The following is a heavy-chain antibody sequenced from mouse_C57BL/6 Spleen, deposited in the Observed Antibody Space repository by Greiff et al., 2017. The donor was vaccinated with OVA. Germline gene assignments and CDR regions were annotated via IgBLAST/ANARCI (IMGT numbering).Heavy chain of an antibody. CDR3: ARGEIYDGYYGND. D-gene: IGHD2-3*01. J-gene: IGHJ2*01. Sequence: QVQLQQSGAELVKPGASVKISCKASGYAFSSYWMNWVKQRPGKGLEWIGQIYPGDGDTNYNGKFKGKATLTADKSSSTAYMQLSSLPSEDSAVYFCARGEIYDGYYGNDWGQGTTLTVSS. CDR2: IYPGDGDT. CDR1: GYAFSSYW. V-gene: IGHV1-80*01.